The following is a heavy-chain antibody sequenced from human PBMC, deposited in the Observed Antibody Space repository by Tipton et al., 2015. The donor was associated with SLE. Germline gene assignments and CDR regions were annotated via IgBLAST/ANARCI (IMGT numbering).Heavy chain of an antibody. CDR3: ARPRGGSYPDAFDI. D-gene: IGHD1-26*01. CDR2: IRYDGSNK. J-gene: IGHJ3*02. Sequence: SLRLSCAASGFTFSSYGMHWVRQAPGKGLEWVAFIRYDGSNKYYADSVKGRFTISRDNSKNTLYLQMNSLRAEDTAVYYCARPRGGSYPDAFDIWGQGTMVTVSS. CDR1: GFTFSSYG. V-gene: IGHV3-30*02.